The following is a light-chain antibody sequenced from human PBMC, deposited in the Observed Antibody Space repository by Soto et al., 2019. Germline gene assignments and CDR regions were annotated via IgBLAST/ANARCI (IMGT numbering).Light chain of an antibody. CDR3: QQYNNWPRGVT. J-gene: IGKJ3*01. V-gene: IGKV3-15*01. CDR2: GAS. Sequence: EIVMTQSPATLSVSPGERATLSCRASQSVSSNLAWYQQKPGQAPRLLIYGASTRATGIPARFSGSGSGTEFTLTIRSLQSEDFAVYYCQQYNNWPRGVTFGPGTKVDIK. CDR1: QSVSSN.